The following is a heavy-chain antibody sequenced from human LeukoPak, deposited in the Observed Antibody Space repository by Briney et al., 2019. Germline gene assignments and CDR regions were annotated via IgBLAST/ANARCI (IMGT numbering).Heavy chain of an antibody. D-gene: IGHD3-22*01. V-gene: IGHV4-39*01. J-gene: IGHJ6*03. CDR1: GGSISSSSYY. CDR2: IYYSGST. CDR3: AYYDSSGYYRYYMDV. Sequence: SETLSLTCTVSGGSISSSSYYWGWIRQPPGKGLEWIGSIYYSGSTYYSPSLKSRVTISVDTSKNQFSLKLSSVTAADTAVYYCAYYDSSGYYRYYMDVWGKGTTVTVSS.